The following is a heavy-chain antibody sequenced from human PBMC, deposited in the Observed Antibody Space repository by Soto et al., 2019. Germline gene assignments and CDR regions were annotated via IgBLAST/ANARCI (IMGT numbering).Heavy chain of an antibody. D-gene: IGHD4-4*01. V-gene: IGHV4-31*03. CDR3: ARVCTVTTRYSFDY. Sequence: PSETLSLTCTVSGGSISSGGYYWSWIRQHPGKGLEWIGYIYYSGSTYYNPSLKSRVTISVDTSKNQFSLKLSSVTAADTAVYYCARVCTVTTRYSFDYWGQGTLVTVSS. CDR1: GGSISSGGYY. CDR2: IYYSGST. J-gene: IGHJ4*02.